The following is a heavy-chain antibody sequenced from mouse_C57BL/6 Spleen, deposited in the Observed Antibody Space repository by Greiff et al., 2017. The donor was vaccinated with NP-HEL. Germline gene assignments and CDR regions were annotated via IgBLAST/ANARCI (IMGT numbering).Heavy chain of an antibody. V-gene: IGHV1-64*01. Sequence: QVQLQQPGAELVKPGASVKLSCKASGYTFTSYWMHWVKQRPGQGLEWIGMIHPNSGSTNSTEKFKSKATLTVDKSSSTAYMQLSSLTSEDSAVYYCSREGLMAKVTTEYYFDYWGQGTTLTVSS. D-gene: IGHD2-2*01. CDR3: SREGLMAKVTTEYYFDY. CDR2: IHPNSGST. J-gene: IGHJ2*01. CDR1: GYTFTSYW.